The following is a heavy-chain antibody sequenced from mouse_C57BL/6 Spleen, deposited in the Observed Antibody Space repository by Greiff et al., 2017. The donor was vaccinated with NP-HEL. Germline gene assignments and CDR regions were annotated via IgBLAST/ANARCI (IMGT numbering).Heavy chain of an antibody. D-gene: IGHD2-3*01. CDR2: SSSGSSTI. Sequence: EVKLMESGGGLVKPGGSLKLSCAASGFTFSDYGMHWVRQAPEKGLEWVAYSSSGSSTIYYADTVKGRFTISRDNAKNTLFLQMTSLRSEDTAMYYCARYDGYLNYYAMDYWGQGTSVTVSS. J-gene: IGHJ4*01. CDR1: GFTFSDYG. V-gene: IGHV5-17*01. CDR3: ARYDGYLNYYAMDY.